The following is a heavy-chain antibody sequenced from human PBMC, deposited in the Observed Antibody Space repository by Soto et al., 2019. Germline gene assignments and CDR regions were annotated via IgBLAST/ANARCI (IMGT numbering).Heavy chain of an antibody. CDR3: ARDGHGYNYWYFDL. CDR2: IIPIYGTA. V-gene: IGHV1-69*01. Sequence: QVQLVQSGAEVKEPGSSVKVSCKVSGDTFNKYTINWVRQAPGQGLEWMAGIIPIYGTANYALKFHDRIKVTADESTATADMELNSLTSEDTGIYSCARDGHGYNYWYFDLWGRGTLITVSS. CDR1: GDTFNKYT. D-gene: IGHD5-12*01. J-gene: IGHJ2*01.